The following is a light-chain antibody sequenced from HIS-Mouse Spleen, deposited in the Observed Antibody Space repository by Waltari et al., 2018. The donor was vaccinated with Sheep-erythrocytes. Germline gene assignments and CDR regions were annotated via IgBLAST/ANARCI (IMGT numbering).Light chain of an antibody. CDR3: YSTDSSGNHWV. J-gene: IGLJ3*02. Sequence: SYELTQPPSVSVSPGQPARIPCSGTALPKNTSYLYQQKSGQAPVLVIYEDSKRPSGIPERFSGSSSGTMATLTISGAQVEDDADYYCYSTDSSGNHWVFGGGTKLTVL. CDR2: EDS. V-gene: IGLV3-10*01. CDR1: ALPKNT.